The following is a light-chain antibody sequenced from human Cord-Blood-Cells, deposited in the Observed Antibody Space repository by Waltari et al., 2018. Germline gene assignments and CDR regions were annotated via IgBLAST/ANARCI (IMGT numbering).Light chain of an antibody. J-gene: IGKJ4*01. CDR3: QQRSNWPPLT. V-gene: IGKV3-11*01. Sequence: DIVFTQSPATLSLSPGERATLSCRASQSVSSYLAWYQQNPGQAPRLLIYDASNRATGIPARFSGSGSGTDFTLTISSLEPEDFAVYYCQQRSNWPPLTFGGGTKVEIK. CDR2: DAS. CDR1: QSVSSY.